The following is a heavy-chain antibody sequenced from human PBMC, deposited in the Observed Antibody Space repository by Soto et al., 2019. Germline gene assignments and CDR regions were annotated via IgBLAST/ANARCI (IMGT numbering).Heavy chain of an antibody. J-gene: IGHJ4*02. Sequence: GGSLRLSCAASGFTFSSYGMHWVRQAPGKGLEWVAVIWYDGSNKYYADSVKGRFTISRDNSKNTLYLQMNSLRAEDTAVYYCARDPGRAAGPYYFDYWGQGTLVTVSS. CDR2: IWYDGSNK. CDR3: ARDPGRAAGPYYFDY. V-gene: IGHV3-33*01. D-gene: IGHD6-13*01. CDR1: GFTFSSYG.